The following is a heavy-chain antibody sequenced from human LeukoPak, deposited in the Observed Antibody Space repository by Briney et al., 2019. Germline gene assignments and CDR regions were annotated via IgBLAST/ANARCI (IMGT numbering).Heavy chain of an antibody. CDR3: ASYDGYRNWFDP. D-gene: IGHD3-16*02. V-gene: IGHV3-21*01. Sequence: GGSLRLSCAASGFTFSTYSMNWVRRAPGKGLEWVSSISSSSSYIYYADSVKGRFTISRDNAKNSLYLQMNSLRAEDTAVYYCASYDGYRNWFDPWGQGTLVTVSS. CDR1: GFTFSTYS. J-gene: IGHJ5*02. CDR2: ISSSSSYI.